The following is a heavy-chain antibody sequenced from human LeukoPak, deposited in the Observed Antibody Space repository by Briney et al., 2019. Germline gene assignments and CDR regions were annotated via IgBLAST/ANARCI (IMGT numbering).Heavy chain of an antibody. D-gene: IGHD2-15*01. Sequence: SSETLSLTCTVSGGSIRYYYWSWIRQSPGKGLEWIGYTYYNGSTNYNPSLKSRVTISVDMSKNQFSLKMSSVTAADTAVYYCARKGGLFDYWGQGRLVTVSS. CDR1: GGSIRYYY. V-gene: IGHV4-59*01. J-gene: IGHJ4*02. CDR3: ARKGGLFDY. CDR2: TYYNGST.